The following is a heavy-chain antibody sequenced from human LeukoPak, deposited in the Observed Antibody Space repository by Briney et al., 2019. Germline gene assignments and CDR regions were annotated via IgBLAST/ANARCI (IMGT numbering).Heavy chain of an antibody. Sequence: SVKVSCKASGGTFSSYTISWVRQAPGQGLERMGRIIPILGIANYAQKFQGRVTITADKSTSTAYMELSGLRSEDTAVYYCARGGYYDSSGYLDAFDIWGQGTMVTVSS. J-gene: IGHJ3*02. CDR2: IIPILGIA. D-gene: IGHD3-22*01. CDR1: GGTFSSYT. CDR3: ARGGYYDSSGYLDAFDI. V-gene: IGHV1-69*02.